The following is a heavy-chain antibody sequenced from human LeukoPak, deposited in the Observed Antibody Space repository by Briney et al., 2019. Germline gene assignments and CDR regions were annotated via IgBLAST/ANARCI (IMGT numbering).Heavy chain of an antibody. D-gene: IGHD5-24*01. Sequence: GGSLRLSCTASGFIFNSYWMGWVRQAPGKGLEWVSGFSGGSGTTHYRDSVKGRFTISRDNSKNTVFLQMDSLRAEDTAVYYCARWDGYGDYWGQGTLVTVSS. V-gene: IGHV3-23*01. CDR3: ARWDGYGDY. CDR2: FSGGSGTT. CDR1: GFIFNSYW. J-gene: IGHJ4*02.